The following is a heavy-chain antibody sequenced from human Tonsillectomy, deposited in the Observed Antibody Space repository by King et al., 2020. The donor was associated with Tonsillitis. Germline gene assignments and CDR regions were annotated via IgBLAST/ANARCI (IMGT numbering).Heavy chain of an antibody. J-gene: IGHJ6*02. CDR1: GFTITNAW. CDR2: IKSNADGGTT. D-gene: IGHD5/OR15-5a*01. CDR3: TTRRPILPLEYYYYYYGMDV. Sequence: QLVQSGGGLVKPGGSLRLSCAASGFTITNAWMTWVRQAPGKGLEWVGRIKSNADGGTTDYAAPVKGSFTISRDDSKNTLYLQMNSLKTEDTAVYYCTTRRPILPLEYYYYYYGMDVWGQGTTVTVSS. V-gene: IGHV3-15*01.